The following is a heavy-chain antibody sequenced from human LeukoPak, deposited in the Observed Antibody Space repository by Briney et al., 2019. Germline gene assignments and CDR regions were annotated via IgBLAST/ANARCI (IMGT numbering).Heavy chain of an antibody. J-gene: IGHJ4*02. V-gene: IGHV1-2*02. CDR2: INPNSGGT. Sequence: ASVKVSCKASGYTFTGYYMHWVRQAPRQGLEWMGWINPNSGGTNYAQKFQGRVTMTRDTSISTAYMELSRLRSDDTAVYYCARDGEGRTNFDYWGQGTLITVSS. D-gene: IGHD1-14*01. CDR1: GYTFTGYY. CDR3: ARDGEGRTNFDY.